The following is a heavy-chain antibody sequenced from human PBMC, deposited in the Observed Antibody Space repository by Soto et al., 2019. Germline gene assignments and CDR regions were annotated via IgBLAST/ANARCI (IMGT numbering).Heavy chain of an antibody. V-gene: IGHV4-38-2*01. CDR3: AIGNPDWFDL. CDR1: GYSISSGLY. D-gene: IGHD1-1*01. Sequence: PSETLSLTCAVSGYSISSGLYWGWIRQPPGKGLEWIGTIYRGGITYYNPSLKSRVTISIDTSKNHFSLRLSSVTATDTAVYFCAIGNPDWFDLWGQGTLVTVSS. CDR2: IYRGGIT. J-gene: IGHJ5*02.